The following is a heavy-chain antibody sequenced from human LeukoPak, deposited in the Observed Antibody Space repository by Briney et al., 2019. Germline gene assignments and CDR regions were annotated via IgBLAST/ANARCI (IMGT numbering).Heavy chain of an antibody. D-gene: IGHD3-10*01. CDR2: IYYTGST. V-gene: IGHV4-59*08. Sequence: SETLSLTCSVSGGSISSYYWSWIRQPPGKGLEWIGYIYYTGSTNYNPSLKSRVTISVDTSQNQFSLNLSSVTAADTAVYYCARNMVRGVMPQTYYYYGMDVWGQGTTVTVSS. J-gene: IGHJ6*02. CDR1: GGSISSYY. CDR3: ARNMVRGVMPQTYYYYGMDV.